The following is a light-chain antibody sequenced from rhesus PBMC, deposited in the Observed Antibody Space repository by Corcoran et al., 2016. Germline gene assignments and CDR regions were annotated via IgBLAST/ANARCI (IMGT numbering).Light chain of an antibody. Sequence: DIQMTQSPSSLSASLGDTVTITCRASQGISSWLAWYQQKPGKAPKLLIYKASSLRSGVPSRFSGSGSGTDFTLTISSLQSEDFATYYCQQYSSRPLTFGGGTKVELK. V-gene: IGKV1-22*01. CDR3: QQYSSRPLT. J-gene: IGKJ4*01. CDR1: QGISSW. CDR2: KAS.